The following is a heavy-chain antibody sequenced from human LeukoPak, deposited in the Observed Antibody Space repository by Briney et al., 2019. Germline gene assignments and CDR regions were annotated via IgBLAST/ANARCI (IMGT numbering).Heavy chain of an antibody. Sequence: SETLSLTCAVYGGSISSSSYYWGWIRQPPGKGLEWIGSIYYSGSTYYNPSLKSRVTISVDTSKNQFSLKLSSVTAADTAVYYCASRSSSGYSYGYREDYWGQGTLVTVSS. CDR1: GGSISSSSYY. CDR3: ASRSSSGYSYGYREDY. V-gene: IGHV4-39*01. D-gene: IGHD5-18*01. J-gene: IGHJ4*02. CDR2: IYYSGST.